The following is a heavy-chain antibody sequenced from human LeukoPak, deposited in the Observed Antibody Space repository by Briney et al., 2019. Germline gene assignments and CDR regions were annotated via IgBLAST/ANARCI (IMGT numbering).Heavy chain of an antibody. Sequence: SVKVSCKASGGTFSSYAISWVRQAPGQGLEWMGGIIPIFGTANYAQKFQGRVTITADESTSTAYMELSSLRSEDTAVYYCARDRGDYYDSSGLLDYWGQGTLVIVSS. CDR2: IIPIFGTA. V-gene: IGHV1-69*13. J-gene: IGHJ4*02. CDR1: GGTFSSYA. CDR3: ARDRGDYYDSSGLLDY. D-gene: IGHD3-22*01.